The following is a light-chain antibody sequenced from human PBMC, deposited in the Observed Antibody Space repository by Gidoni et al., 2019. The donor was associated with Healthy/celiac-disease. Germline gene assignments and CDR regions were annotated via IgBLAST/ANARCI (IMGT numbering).Light chain of an antibody. Sequence: IVLTPSPATLSLSPGERATLSCSASQSVSSYLAWYQQKPGQAPRLLIYDAPNRATGIPARFSGSGSGTDFTLTISSLEPEDFAVYYCQQRKTFGQGTKVEIK. CDR3: QQRKT. CDR2: DAP. V-gene: IGKV3-11*01. J-gene: IGKJ1*01. CDR1: QSVSSY.